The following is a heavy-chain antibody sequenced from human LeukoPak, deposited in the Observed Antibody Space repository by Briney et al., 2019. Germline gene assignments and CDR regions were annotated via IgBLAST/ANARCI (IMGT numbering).Heavy chain of an antibody. J-gene: IGHJ4*02. CDR1: GGSISSGSYY. CDR3: ARSRYYYDSSGLDY. Sequence: NPSETLSLTCTVSGGSISSGSYYWSWIRQPAGKGLEWIGRIYTSGSTNYNPSLKSRVTISVDTSKNQFSLKLSSVTAADTAVYYCARSRYYYDSSGLDYWGQGTLVTVSS. CDR2: IYTSGST. V-gene: IGHV4-61*02. D-gene: IGHD3-22*01.